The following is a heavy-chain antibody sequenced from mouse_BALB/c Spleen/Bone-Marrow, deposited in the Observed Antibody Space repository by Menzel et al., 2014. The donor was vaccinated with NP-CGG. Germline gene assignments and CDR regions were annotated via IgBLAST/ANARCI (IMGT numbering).Heavy chain of an antibody. Sequence: QVQLQQSGAELVRPGSSVKISCKASGYAFSSFWMNWVKQRPGQGLEWIGQIYPGDGETNYNGKFMGKATLTADKSSSTAYMQLSSLTSEDSAVYFCARDDYGPDYWGQGTTLTVSS. CDR3: ARDDYGPDY. V-gene: IGHV1-80*01. J-gene: IGHJ2*01. CDR1: GYAFSSFW. D-gene: IGHD2-4*01. CDR2: IYPGDGET.